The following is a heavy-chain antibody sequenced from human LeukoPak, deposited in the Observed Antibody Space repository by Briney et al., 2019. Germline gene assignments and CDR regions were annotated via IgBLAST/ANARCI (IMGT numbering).Heavy chain of an antibody. D-gene: IGHD6-13*01. CDR3: ARAPAAGAYYYYYMDV. V-gene: IGHV4-59*01. CDR1: GGSISSYY. Sequence: ASETLSLTCTVSGGSISSYYWSWIRQPPGKGLEWIGYIYYSGSTNYNPSLKSRVTISVDTSKNQFSLKLSSVTAADTAVYYCARAPAAGAYYYYYMDVWGKGTTVTVSS. J-gene: IGHJ6*03. CDR2: IYYSGST.